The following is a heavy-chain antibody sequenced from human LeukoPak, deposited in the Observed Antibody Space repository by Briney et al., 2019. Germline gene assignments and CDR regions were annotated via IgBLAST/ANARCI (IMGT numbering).Heavy chain of an antibody. CDR1: GGTFSSYA. CDR2: IIPIFGTA. D-gene: IGHD3-10*01. Sequence: GSSVKFSCKASGGTFSSYAISWVRQAPGQGLEWMGGIIPIFGTANYAQKFQGRVTITTDESTSTAYMELSGLRSEDTAVYYCARGRYYGSGEQNWFDPWGQGTLVTVSS. CDR3: ARGRYYGSGEQNWFDP. J-gene: IGHJ5*02. V-gene: IGHV1-69*05.